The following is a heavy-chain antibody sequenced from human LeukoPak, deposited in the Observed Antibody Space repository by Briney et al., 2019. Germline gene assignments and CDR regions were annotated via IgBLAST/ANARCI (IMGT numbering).Heavy chain of an antibody. CDR1: GFTFRSYW. J-gene: IGHJ4*02. Sequence: GGSLRLSCAASGFTFRSYWMTWVRQAPGKGLEWVAFIRYDGSNKYYADSVKGRFTISRDNSKNTLYLRMNSLRPEDTAMYYCAKVMSGDYAWAADWGRGTLVTVSS. CDR2: IRYDGSNK. CDR3: AKVMSGDYAWAAD. D-gene: IGHD4-17*01. V-gene: IGHV3-30*02.